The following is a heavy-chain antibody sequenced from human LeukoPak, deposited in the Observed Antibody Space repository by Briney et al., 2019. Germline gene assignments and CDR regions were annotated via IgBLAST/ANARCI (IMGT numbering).Heavy chain of an antibody. V-gene: IGHV1-69*06. CDR1: GDTFSSYP. D-gene: IGHD3-10*01. CDR3: ARPTMVRGVISYLYYMDV. Sequence: SVKVSCKASGDTFSSYPISWVRQAPGQGLEWMGGIIPIFDTANYAQKFQGRVTITADRSTSTVYMELSSLRSEDTAVYYCARPTMVRGVISYLYYMDVWGKGTTVTVSS. J-gene: IGHJ6*03. CDR2: IIPIFDTA.